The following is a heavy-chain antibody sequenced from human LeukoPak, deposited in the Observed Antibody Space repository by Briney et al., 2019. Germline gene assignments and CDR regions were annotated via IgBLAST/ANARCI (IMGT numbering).Heavy chain of an antibody. J-gene: IGHJ5*02. CDR1: GYTFTGYY. D-gene: IGHD6-19*01. V-gene: IGHV1-2*02. CDR3: ARDSSGWTNNWFDP. CDR2: INPNSGGT. Sequence: ASVKVSCKASGYTFTGYYMHWVRQAPGQELEWMGWINPNSGGTNYAQKFQGRVTMTRDTSISTAYMELSRLRSDDTAVYYCARDSSGWTNNWFDPWGQGTLVTVSS.